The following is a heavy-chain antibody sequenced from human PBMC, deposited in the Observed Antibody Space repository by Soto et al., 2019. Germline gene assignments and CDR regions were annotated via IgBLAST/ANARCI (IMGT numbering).Heavy chain of an antibody. CDR3: ARVGGSSGWYTGDY. V-gene: IGHV3-33*01. D-gene: IGHD6-19*01. Sequence: QVQLVESGGGVVQPGRSLRLSCAASGFTFSSYGMHWVRQAPGKGLEWVAVIWYDGSNKYYADSVKGRFTISRDNSKNTLYLQMNSLRAEETAVYYCARVGGSSGWYTGDYWGQGTLVTVSS. CDR2: IWYDGSNK. CDR1: GFTFSSYG. J-gene: IGHJ4*02.